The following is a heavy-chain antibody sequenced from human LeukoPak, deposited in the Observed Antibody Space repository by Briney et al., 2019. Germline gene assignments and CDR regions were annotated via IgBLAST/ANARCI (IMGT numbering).Heavy chain of an antibody. J-gene: IGHJ4*02. V-gene: IGHV1-2*02. CDR3: ARDERYDSSGYPFDY. CDR1: GYTFTVYF. CDR2: INPNSGDT. Sequence: PSVKVSCTASGYTFTVYFIHWVRQAPGQGLEWMGWINPNSGDTNYAQKFQGRVTMTRDTSISTAYMELSRLRSDDTAVYYCARDERYDSSGYPFDYWGQGTLVTVSS. D-gene: IGHD3-22*01.